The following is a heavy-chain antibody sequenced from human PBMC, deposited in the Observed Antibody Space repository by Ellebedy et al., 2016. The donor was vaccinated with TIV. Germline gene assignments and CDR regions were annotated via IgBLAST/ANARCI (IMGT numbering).Heavy chain of an antibody. D-gene: IGHD7-27*01. V-gene: IGHV3-30*02. CDR1: GVIFNNYN. CDR3: AKDLGFAMDV. J-gene: IGHJ6*02. Sequence: PGGSLRLSCAASGVIFNNYNLHWVRHAPGKGQEWVAIAHNDDTYKFDADSVKGRFTVSRDNSGNTAYLHMSSLRVEDTAVYYCAKDLGFAMDVWGQGTTVTVSS. CDR2: AHNDDTYK.